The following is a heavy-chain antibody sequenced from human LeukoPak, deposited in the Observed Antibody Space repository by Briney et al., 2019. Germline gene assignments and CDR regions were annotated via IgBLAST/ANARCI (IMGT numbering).Heavy chain of an antibody. J-gene: IGHJ6*03. V-gene: IGHV3-23*01. CDR2: LSGCGTAT. CDR1: QFTFSRFA. CDR3: AKHLGSHSFLFYYMDV. D-gene: IGHD2-21*01. Sequence: GGSLRLSCEASQFTFSRFAMSWIRQAPGTGLEWVSTLSGCGTATYYADSVKGRFTTSRDNSKGTLYLQMDNLRADDTAVYYCAKHLGSHSFLFYYMDVWGTGTLVIVSS.